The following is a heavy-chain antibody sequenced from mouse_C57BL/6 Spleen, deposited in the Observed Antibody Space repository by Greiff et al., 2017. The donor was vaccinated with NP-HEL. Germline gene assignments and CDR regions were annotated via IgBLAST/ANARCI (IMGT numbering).Heavy chain of an antibody. J-gene: IGHJ4*01. D-gene: IGHD1-1*01. CDR3: ARRPIYYYGSSYVGYAMDY. CDR1: GYTFTGYW. Sequence: QVQLKESGAELMKPGASVKLSCKATGYTFTGYWIEWVKQRPGHGLEWIGEILPGSGSTNYNEKFKGKATFTADTSSNTAYMQLSSLTTEDSAIYYCARRPIYYYGSSYVGYAMDYWGQGTSVTVSS. CDR2: ILPGSGST. V-gene: IGHV1-9*01.